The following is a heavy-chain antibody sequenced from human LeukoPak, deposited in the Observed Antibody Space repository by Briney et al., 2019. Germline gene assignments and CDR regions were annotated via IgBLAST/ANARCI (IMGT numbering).Heavy chain of an antibody. CDR3: ARGAPQDIVVVPAAPSFDY. CDR1: GGSFSGYY. Sequence: SETLPLTCAVYGGSFSGYYWSWIRQPPGKGLEWIGEINHSGSTNYNPSLKSRVTISVDTSKNQFSLKLSSVTAADTAVYYCARGAPQDIVVVPAAPSFDYWGQGTLVTVSS. V-gene: IGHV4-34*01. CDR2: INHSGST. D-gene: IGHD2-2*01. J-gene: IGHJ4*02.